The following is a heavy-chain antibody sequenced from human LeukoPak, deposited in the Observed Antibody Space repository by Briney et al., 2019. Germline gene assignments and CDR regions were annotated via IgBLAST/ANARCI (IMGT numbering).Heavy chain of an antibody. CDR2: IYYSGST. V-gene: IGHV4-39*01. CDR1: GGSISSSSYY. D-gene: IGHD3-10*01. CDR3: ARQGMWFGELNFDY. J-gene: IGHJ4*02. Sequence: SETLSLTCTVSGGSISSSSYYWGWIPHPPGKGLGGIGSIYYSGSTYYNPSLKSRVTISVDTSKNQFSLKLSSVTAADTAVYYCARQGMWFGELNFDYWGQGTLVTVSS.